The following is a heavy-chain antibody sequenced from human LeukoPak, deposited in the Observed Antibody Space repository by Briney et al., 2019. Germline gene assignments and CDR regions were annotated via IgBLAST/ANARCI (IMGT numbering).Heavy chain of an antibody. Sequence: GGSLRLSCAASGFTFSNAWMSWVRQAPGKGLEWVGRIKSKTDGGTTDYAAPAKGRFTISRDDSKNTLYLQMNSLKTEDTAVYYCTTLELLWFGELLSGSIYGMDVWGKGTTVTVSS. CDR1: GFTFSNAW. V-gene: IGHV3-15*01. CDR2: IKSKTDGGTT. D-gene: IGHD3-10*01. J-gene: IGHJ6*04. CDR3: TTLELLWFGELLSGSIYGMDV.